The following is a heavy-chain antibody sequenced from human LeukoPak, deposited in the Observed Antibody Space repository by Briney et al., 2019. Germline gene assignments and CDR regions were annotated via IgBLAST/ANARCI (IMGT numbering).Heavy chain of an antibody. V-gene: IGHV1-2*02. J-gene: IGHJ4*02. CDR1: GYTFTGYY. CDR2: INPNSGGT. CDR3: ARARGAHGAVAGT. D-gene: IGHD6-19*01. Sequence: ALVKVSCKASGYTFTGYYMHWVRQAPGQGLEWMGWINPNSGGTNYAQKFQGRVTMTRDTSISTAYMELSRLRSDDTAVYYCARARGAHGAVAGTWGQGTLVTVSS.